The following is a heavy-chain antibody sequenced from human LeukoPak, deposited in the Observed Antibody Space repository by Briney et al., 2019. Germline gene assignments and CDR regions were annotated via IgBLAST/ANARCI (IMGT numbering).Heavy chain of an antibody. Sequence: GGSLRLSCAASGFTVSSNYMSWVRQAPGKGLEWVSVIYSGGSTYYADSVKGRFTISRHNSKNTLYPQMNSLRAEDTAVYYCARGVATGSRVIDYWGQGTLVTVSS. D-gene: IGHD5-12*01. J-gene: IGHJ4*02. V-gene: IGHV3-53*04. CDR1: GFTVSSNY. CDR3: ARGVATGSRVIDY. CDR2: IYSGGST.